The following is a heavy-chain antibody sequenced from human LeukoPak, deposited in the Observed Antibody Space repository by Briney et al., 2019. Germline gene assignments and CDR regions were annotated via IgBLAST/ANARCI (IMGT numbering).Heavy chain of an antibody. D-gene: IGHD3-22*01. CDR1: GFTFSSYS. CDR3: AKYNGADSSGYTLDY. J-gene: IGHJ4*02. V-gene: IGHV3-21*04. CDR2: ISSSSSYI. Sequence: GGSLRLSCAASGFTFSSYSMNWVRQAPGKGLEWVSSISSSSSYIYYADSVKGRFTISRDNAKNSLYLQMNSLRAEDTAVYYCAKYNGADSSGYTLDYWGQGTLVTVSS.